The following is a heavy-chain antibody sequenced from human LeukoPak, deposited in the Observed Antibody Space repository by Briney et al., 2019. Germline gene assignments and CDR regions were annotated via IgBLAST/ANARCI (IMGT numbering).Heavy chain of an antibody. CDR3: ARVEVGGSYSKFDY. V-gene: IGHV3-74*01. CDR2: INEDGSTI. J-gene: IGHJ4*02. CDR1: GFSFSSYW. D-gene: IGHD1-26*01. Sequence: PGGSLRLSCAASGFSFSSYWMHWVRQAPGKGLVWVSRINEDGSTINYADSVKGGFTISRDNAKNTLSLQMNSLRAEDTAVYYCARVEVGGSYSKFDYWGQGTLVTVSS.